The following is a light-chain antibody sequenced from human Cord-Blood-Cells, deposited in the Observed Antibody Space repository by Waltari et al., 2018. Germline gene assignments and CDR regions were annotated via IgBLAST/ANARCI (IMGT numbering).Light chain of an antibody. CDR2: KDS. CDR3: QSADSSGTNWV. Sequence: SYELTQPPSVSVSPGQTARITCSGDALPKQYAYWYQQKPGQAPGLVIYKDSERPSGIPERFSCSSSGTTVTLTISGVQAEDEADYYCQSADSSGTNWVFGGGTKLTVL. V-gene: IGLV3-25*03. J-gene: IGLJ3*02. CDR1: ALPKQY.